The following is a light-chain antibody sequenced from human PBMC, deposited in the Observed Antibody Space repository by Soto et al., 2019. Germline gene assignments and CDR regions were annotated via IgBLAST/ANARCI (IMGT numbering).Light chain of an antibody. CDR3: QQHFSYPFT. Sequence: DIQMTQSPSSLSASVGDRVTITCWSGQSVSSYLNWYQQKAGKAPELLIYAASHLQSGVPSRFSGSGSGTDFTLTISSLQPEDFATYFCQQHFSYPFTFGPGPRVDIK. V-gene: IGKV1-39*01. J-gene: IGKJ3*01. CDR1: QSVSSY. CDR2: AAS.